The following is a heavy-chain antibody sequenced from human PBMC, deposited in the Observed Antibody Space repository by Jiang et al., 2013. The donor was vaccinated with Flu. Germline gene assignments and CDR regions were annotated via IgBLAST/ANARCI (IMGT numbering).Heavy chain of an antibody. D-gene: IGHD5-18*01. CDR3: ARDAPPYTYGYAAH. CDR1: GESFTGYF. CDR2: INHRGTT. V-gene: IGHV4-34*01. Sequence: LLKPSETLSLTCTVSGESFTGYFWTWIRQAPGKGLEWVGEINHRGTTNYNPSLKSRVTISMDTSKEEFSLRLTSVTAADTAVYFCARDAPPYTYGYAAHWGQGTLVTVSS. J-gene: IGHJ4*02.